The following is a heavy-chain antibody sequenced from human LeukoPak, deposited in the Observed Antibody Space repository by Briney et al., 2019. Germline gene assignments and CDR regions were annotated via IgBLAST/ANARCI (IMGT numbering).Heavy chain of an antibody. J-gene: IGHJ6*02. CDR1: GFTFSSYG. D-gene: IGHD3-10*01. CDR3: AKRAPMVRGRTDYQYGMDV. Sequence: GGSLRLSCAASGFTFSSYGMSWVRQAPGKGLEWVSAISGSGGDTYYADSVKGRFTISRDSSKNTLSLQMNSLGAEDTAVYYCAKRAPMVRGRTDYQYGMDVWGQGTTVTVSS. V-gene: IGHV3-23*01. CDR2: ISGSGGDT.